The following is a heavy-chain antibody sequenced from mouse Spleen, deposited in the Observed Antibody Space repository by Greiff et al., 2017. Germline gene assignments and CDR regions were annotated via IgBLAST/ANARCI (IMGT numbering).Heavy chain of an antibody. V-gene: IGHV14-4*01. CDR3: TTVTTRGY. CDR2: IDPENGDT. CDR1: GFNITDDY. J-gene: IGHJ2*01. D-gene: IGHD2-12*01. Sequence: VQLQQSGAELVRPGASVKLSCTASGFNITDDYMHWVKQRPEQGLEWIGWIDPENGDTEYASKFQGKATITADTSSNTAYLQLSSLTSEDTAVYYCTTVTTRGYWGQGTTLTVSS.